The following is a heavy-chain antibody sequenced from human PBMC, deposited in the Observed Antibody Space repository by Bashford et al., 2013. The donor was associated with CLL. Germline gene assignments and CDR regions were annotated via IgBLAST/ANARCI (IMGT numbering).Heavy chain of an antibody. CDR2: IYSCGST. V-gene: IGHV3-66*03. J-gene: IGHJ3*02. D-gene: IGHD6-19*01. CDR3: ARDRGGGWSASQKMLFDI. Sequence: GGSLRLSCAASGFTVSSNYMSWVRQAPGKGLEWVSVIYSCGSTYYADSVKGRFTISRDNSKNTLYLQMNSLRAEDTAVYYCARDRGGGWSASQKMLFDIWGQGDNGHRLL. CDR1: GFTVSSNY.